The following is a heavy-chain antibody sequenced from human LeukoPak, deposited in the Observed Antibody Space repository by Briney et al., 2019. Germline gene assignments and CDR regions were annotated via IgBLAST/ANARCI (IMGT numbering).Heavy chain of an antibody. CDR1: GFXVSNYN. J-gene: IGHJ4*02. CDR3: ARGPLGWSDY. D-gene: IGHD1-26*01. V-gene: IGHV3-48*02. CDR2: ISETGTAI. Sequence: PGGSLRLSCAASGFXVSNYNINWVRQARGKGLEWVSFISETGTAIYYAESVKGRFTISRDIARNSVYLQMNSLRDEDTAMYYCARGPLGWSDYWGQGLLVTVSS.